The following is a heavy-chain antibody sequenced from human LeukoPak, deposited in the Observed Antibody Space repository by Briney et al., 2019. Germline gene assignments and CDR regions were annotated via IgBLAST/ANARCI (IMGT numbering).Heavy chain of an antibody. CDR1: GGTFSSYA. Sequence: GSSVKVSCKASGGTFSSYAISWVRQAPGQGLEWMGGIIPIFGTANYAQKFQGRVTITTDESTSTAYMELSSLRSEDTAVYYCARNRYCSGTSCYRREFDYWGQGTLVTVSS. J-gene: IGHJ4*02. CDR2: IIPIFGTA. CDR3: ARNRYCSGTSCYRREFDY. D-gene: IGHD2-2*01. V-gene: IGHV1-69*05.